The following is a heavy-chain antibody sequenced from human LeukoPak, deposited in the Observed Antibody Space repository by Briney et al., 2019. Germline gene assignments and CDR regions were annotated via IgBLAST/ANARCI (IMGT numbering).Heavy chain of an antibody. D-gene: IGHD5-24*01. J-gene: IGHJ4*02. CDR1: GFPFSSYW. CDR2: IKQDGSKK. Sequence: GSLRLSCVASGFPFSSYWMTWVRQAPGKGLEWVANIKQDGSKKSYVDSVKGRFTISRDNAKNSLYLQMSSLRAEDTAIYYCTRVGYIDEGIDYWGQGTLVTVSS. CDR3: TRVGYIDEGIDY. V-gene: IGHV3-7*04.